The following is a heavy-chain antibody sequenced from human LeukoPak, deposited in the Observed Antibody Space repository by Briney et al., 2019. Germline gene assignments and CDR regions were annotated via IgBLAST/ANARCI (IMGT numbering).Heavy chain of an antibody. Sequence: PSETLSLTWTVSGXSISSYYWSWIRQPPGKGLEWIGYIYYSGSTNYNPSLKSRVTISVDTSKNQFSLKLSSVTAADTAVYYCARDFLPMGATPIDYWGQGTLVTVSS. J-gene: IGHJ4*02. CDR3: ARDFLPMGATPIDY. CDR1: GXSISSYY. CDR2: IYYSGST. V-gene: IGHV4-59*01. D-gene: IGHD1-26*01.